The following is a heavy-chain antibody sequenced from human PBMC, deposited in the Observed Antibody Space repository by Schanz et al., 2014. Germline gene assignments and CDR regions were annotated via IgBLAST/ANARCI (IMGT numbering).Heavy chain of an antibody. CDR1: GFTFSKYG. J-gene: IGHJ6*02. D-gene: IGHD3-10*01. Sequence: QEQLVESGGGVVQPGRSLRLSCAASGFTFSKYGMHWVRQAPGKGLEWVAVIWYDGSNKDYADSVKGRFTISRDNSKNMWYLQMNSLRGEDTAVYFCARSGVDVWGQGTTVTVSS. CDR2: IWYDGSNK. CDR3: ARSGVDV. V-gene: IGHV3-33*01.